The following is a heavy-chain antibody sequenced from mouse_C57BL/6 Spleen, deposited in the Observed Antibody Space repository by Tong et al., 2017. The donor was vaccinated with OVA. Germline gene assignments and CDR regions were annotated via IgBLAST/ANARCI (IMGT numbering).Heavy chain of an antibody. CDR3: VRQGEDSSGSGFAY. J-gene: IGHJ3*01. CDR2: IRSKSNNYAT. D-gene: IGHD3-2*02. Sequence: EVQLQESGGGLVQPKGSLKLSCAASGFSFNTYAMNWVRQAPGKGLEWVARIRSKSNNYATYYADSVKDRFTISRDDSESMLYLQMNNLKTEDTAMYYCVRQGEDSSGSGFAYWGQGTLVTVSA. V-gene: IGHV10-1*01. CDR1: GFSFNTYA.